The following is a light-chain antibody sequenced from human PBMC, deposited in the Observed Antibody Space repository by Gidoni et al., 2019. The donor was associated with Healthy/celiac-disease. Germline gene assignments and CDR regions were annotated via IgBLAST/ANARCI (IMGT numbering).Light chain of an antibody. CDR1: SPNIGINA. Sequence: QSVLTQPPSASGTPGQRGPLPCSGSSPNIGINAVTWYQQSPGTAPQLLIYSNNQRPSGVPDRFSGSKAGTSASLAISGLQSVDEADYYCASWDDSLNGPKVVFGGGTKLTVL. V-gene: IGLV1-44*01. J-gene: IGLJ2*01. CDR2: SNN. CDR3: ASWDDSLNGPKVV.